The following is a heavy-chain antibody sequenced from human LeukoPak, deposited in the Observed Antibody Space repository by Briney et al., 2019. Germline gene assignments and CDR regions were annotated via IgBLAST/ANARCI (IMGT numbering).Heavy chain of an antibody. CDR2: ISGSGGST. CDR1: GFTFSSYA. Sequence: GRSLRLSCAASGFTFSSYAMSWVRQAPGKGLEWVSAISGSGGSTYYADSVKGRFTISRDNSKNTLYLQMNSLRAEDTAVYYCATGRIAARRGDWFDPWGQGTLVTVSS. D-gene: IGHD6-6*01. CDR3: ATGRIAARRGDWFDP. J-gene: IGHJ5*02. V-gene: IGHV3-23*01.